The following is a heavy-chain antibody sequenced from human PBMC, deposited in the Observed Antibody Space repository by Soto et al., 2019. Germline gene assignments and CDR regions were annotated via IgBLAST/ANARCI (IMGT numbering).Heavy chain of an antibody. J-gene: IGHJ5*02. CDR2: ISGGGSDT. CDR3: AKDNSLEWFFPLDA. D-gene: IGHD3-3*01. CDR1: GFTFRSYA. V-gene: IGHV3-23*01. Sequence: EVHLLESGGGLVQPGGSLRLSCSASGFTFRSYAMSWVRQAPGKGLGWVSGISGGGSDTYYSDSVRGRFTISRDNSKNKIYLQMNSLRVEDSAVYFCAKDNSLEWFFPLDAWGQGTLVTVSS.